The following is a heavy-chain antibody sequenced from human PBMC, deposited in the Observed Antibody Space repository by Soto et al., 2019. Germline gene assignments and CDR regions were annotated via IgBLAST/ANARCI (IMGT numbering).Heavy chain of an antibody. CDR3: AXDSPTVDY. Sequence: QVQLVQSGAEVKKPGASVKVSCKASGYTFSNYGISWVRQAPGQGLEWMGWISAYNGNTKYAQKLQGRVTMTTDQSTSTXXXXXXXLRSDXTAVXXXAXDSPTVDYWGQGTLVTVSS. V-gene: IGHV1-18*01. CDR1: GYTFSNYG. CDR2: ISAYNGNT. J-gene: IGHJ4*02.